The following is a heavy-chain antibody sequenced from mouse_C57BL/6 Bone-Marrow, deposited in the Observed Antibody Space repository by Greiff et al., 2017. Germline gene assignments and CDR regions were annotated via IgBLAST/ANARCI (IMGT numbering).Heavy chain of an antibody. J-gene: IGHJ2*01. D-gene: IGHD2-3*01. Sequence: QVQLQQPGTELVKPGASVKLSCKASGYTFTSYWMHWVQQRPGQGLEWLGNINPSNGGTNYTERFKSKATLTVDTASSTAYMQLSSLTSEDSAVYYCARVRLLREYFDYWGQGTTLTVSS. V-gene: IGHV1-53*01. CDR2: INPSNGGT. CDR1: GYTFTSYW. CDR3: ARVRLLREYFDY.